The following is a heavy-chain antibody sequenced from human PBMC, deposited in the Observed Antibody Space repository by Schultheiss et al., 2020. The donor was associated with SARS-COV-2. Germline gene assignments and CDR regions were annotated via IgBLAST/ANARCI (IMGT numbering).Heavy chain of an antibody. CDR3: ARGIVVVPAATDYYYYYMDV. D-gene: IGHD2-2*01. J-gene: IGHJ6*03. CDR1: GGSISSSSYY. Sequence: SETLSLTCTVSGGSISSSSYYWGWIRQPPGKGLEWIGEINHSGSTNYNPSLKSRVTISVDTSKNQFSLKLSSVTAADTAVYYCARGIVVVPAATDYYYYYMDVWGKGTTVTVSS. V-gene: IGHV4-39*07. CDR2: INHSGST.